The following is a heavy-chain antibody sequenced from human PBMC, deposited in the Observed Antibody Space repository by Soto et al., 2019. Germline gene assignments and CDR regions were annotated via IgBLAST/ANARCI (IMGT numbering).Heavy chain of an antibody. CDR3: ARGPHPYFNDY. J-gene: IGHJ4*02. Sequence: GASVKVSCKASGYTFTSYDINWVRQATGQGLEWMGWMNPNNGNTGYAQRFQGRVTMTRNTSISTAYMELSSLRSEDTAVYYCARGPHPYFNDYWGQGTLVTVSS. V-gene: IGHV1-8*01. CDR1: GYTFTSYD. CDR2: MNPNNGNT. D-gene: IGHD2-8*01.